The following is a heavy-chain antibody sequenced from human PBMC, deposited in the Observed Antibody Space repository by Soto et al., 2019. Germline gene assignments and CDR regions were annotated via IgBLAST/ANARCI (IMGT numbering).Heavy chain of an antibody. CDR2: ISYDGSNK. CDR1: GFTFSSYG. V-gene: IGHV3-30*18. CDR3: AKAPRGGDYTGYFDY. Sequence: PGGSLRLSCAAPGFTFSSYGMHWVRQAPGKGLEWVAVISYDGSNKYYADSVKGRFTISRDNSKNTLYLQMNSLRAEDTAVYYCAKAPRGGDYTGYFDYWGQGTLVTVSS. D-gene: IGHD4-17*01. J-gene: IGHJ4*02.